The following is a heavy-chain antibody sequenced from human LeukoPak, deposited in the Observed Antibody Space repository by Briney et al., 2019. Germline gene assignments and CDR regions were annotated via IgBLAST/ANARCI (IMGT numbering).Heavy chain of an antibody. CDR3: ARGTRAGSYYSDY. V-gene: IGHV1-69*04. D-gene: IGHD3-10*01. CDR2: IIPILGIA. J-gene: IGHJ4*02. Sequence: VASVKVSCKASGGIFSSYAISWVRQAPGQGLEWMGRIIPILGIANYAQKFQGRVTITADKSTSTAYMELSSLRSEDTAVYYCARGTRAGSYYSDYWGQGTLVTVSS. CDR1: GGIFSSYA.